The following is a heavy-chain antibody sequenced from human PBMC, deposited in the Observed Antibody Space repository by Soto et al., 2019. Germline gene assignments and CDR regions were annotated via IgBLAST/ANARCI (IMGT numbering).Heavy chain of an antibody. Sequence: GESLKIACKASGFTFSSYSLGWVRHMPGKGLQWMGNIFSSDSSAKYSPSFVGQVTISVDRSINTAYLQWSSLKASDTAIYYCGTWRGSSWFDYWGPGTLVTVSS. D-gene: IGHD2-2*01. CDR3: GTWRGSSWFDY. CDR1: GFTFSSYS. J-gene: IGHJ4*02. V-gene: IGHV5-51*01. CDR2: IFSSDSSA.